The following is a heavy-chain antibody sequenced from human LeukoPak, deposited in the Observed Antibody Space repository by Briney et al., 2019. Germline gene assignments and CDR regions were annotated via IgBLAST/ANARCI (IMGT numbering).Heavy chain of an antibody. CDR2: IHHSQHT. CDR3: ARSGGPIGCVDTARVRPDFDY. J-gene: IGHJ4*02. Sequence: SETLPLICAVSGDSLSRGNWWIWPRQPQGKGLEWIREIHHSQHTYYNPCLKRRITMSVDTSKNQCYLKLSSVTAADTAVYYCARSGGPIGCVDTARVRPDFDYWGQGTLVTVSS. D-gene: IGHD5-18*01. CDR1: GDSLSRGNW. V-gene: IGHV4-4*02.